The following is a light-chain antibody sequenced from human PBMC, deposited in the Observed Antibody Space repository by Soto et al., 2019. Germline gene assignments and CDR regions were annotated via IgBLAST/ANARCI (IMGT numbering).Light chain of an antibody. CDR3: QSYDSSLSDSRV. Sequence: QSVLTQPPSVSGAPGQRVTISCTGSSSNIGAGYDVHWYQQLPGTAPKLLIYGTINRPSGVPDRFSGSKSGTSASLAITGLQAEDEADHFCQSYDSSLSDSRVFGGGTKLTVL. CDR1: SSNIGAGYD. V-gene: IGLV1-40*01. CDR2: GTI. J-gene: IGLJ3*02.